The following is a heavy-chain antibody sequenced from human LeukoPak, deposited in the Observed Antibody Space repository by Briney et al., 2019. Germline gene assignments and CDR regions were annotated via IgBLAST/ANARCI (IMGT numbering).Heavy chain of an antibody. Sequence: TGGSLRLSCAASEFTFSSYNLNWVRQAPGKGLEWVSSISSSSAYIYYADSVKGRFTISRDNSKNTLYLQMNSLRAEDTAVYYCAKVQGSTYPRYAFDIWGQGTMVTVSS. J-gene: IGHJ3*02. CDR3: AKVQGSTYPRYAFDI. CDR2: ISSSSAYI. CDR1: EFTFSSYN. V-gene: IGHV3-21*04.